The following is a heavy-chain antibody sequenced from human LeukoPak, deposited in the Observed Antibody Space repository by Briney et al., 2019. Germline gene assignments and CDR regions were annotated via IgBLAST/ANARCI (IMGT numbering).Heavy chain of an antibody. CDR1: GFTFSAYG. J-gene: IGHJ6*03. CDR3: AKGSFHLGYCGSYSCYRCHMDV. Sequence: RPGGSLRLSCAASGFTFSAYGMTWVRQAPGKGLEWVSHISDRGDNTYYADPVQGRFTISRDNSNNTVYLQMDSLSADDTAVYYCAKGSFHLGYCGSYSCYRCHMDVWGKGTTVT. V-gene: IGHV3-23*01. D-gene: IGHD2-15*01. CDR2: ISDRGDNT.